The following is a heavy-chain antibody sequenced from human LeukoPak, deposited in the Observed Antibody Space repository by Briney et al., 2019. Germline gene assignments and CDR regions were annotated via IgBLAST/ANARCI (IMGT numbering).Heavy chain of an antibody. CDR1: GFIFNTYA. V-gene: IGHV3-21*01. CDR3: ARDIVVVPAAIGWFDP. J-gene: IGHJ5*02. CDR2: IGSGDFDT. Sequence: TGGSLRLSCAASGFIFNTYAMRWVRQAPGKGLEWVSFIGSGDFDTYYADAVKGRFTISRDNAKNSLYLQMNSLRAEDTAVYYCARDIVVVPAAIGWFDPWGQGTLVTVSS. D-gene: IGHD2-2*01.